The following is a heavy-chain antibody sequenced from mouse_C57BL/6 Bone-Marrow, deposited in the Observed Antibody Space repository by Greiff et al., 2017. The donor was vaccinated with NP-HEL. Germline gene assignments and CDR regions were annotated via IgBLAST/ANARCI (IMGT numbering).Heavy chain of an antibody. J-gene: IGHJ4*01. CDR1: GYTFTDHI. V-gene: IGHV1-11*01. CDR2: IYPVSGET. Sequence: QVHVKQSGAELASPGASVTLSYKASGYTFTDHIMNWVKKRPGQGLEWIGRIYPVSGETNYNQKFMGKATFSVDRSSSTVYMVLNSLTSEDPAVYYCGRQSSSLAMDYWGQGTSVTVSS. D-gene: IGHD1-1*01. CDR3: GRQSSSLAMDY.